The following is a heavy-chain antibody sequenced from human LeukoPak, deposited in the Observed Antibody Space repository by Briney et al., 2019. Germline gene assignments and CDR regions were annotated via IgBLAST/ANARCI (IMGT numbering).Heavy chain of an antibody. CDR1: GGSISSSSYY. Sequence: SETLSLTCTVSGGSISSSSYYWGWPRQPPGKGLEWIASVYYSGSTYYNQSLKSRITISADTSKDQYYLKLSSVTAADTSVYDCSRRRQNYSMDVWGQGTTVGVSS. CDR2: VYYSGST. CDR3: SRRRQNYSMDV. J-gene: IGHJ6*02. V-gene: IGHV4-39*01.